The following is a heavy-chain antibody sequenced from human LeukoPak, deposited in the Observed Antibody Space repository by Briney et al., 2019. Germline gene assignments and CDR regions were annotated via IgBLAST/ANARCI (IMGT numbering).Heavy chain of an antibody. CDR3: ARGDFSDYGDYVDAFDV. CDR1: GFTFNNYC. D-gene: IGHD4-17*01. CDR2: IKQDGSQK. V-gene: IGHV3-7*01. J-gene: IGHJ3*01. Sequence: GGSLRLSCAASGFTFNNYCMSWVRQAPGKGLQWVANIKQDGSQKFYVDSVKGRFTISRDNTKNSLYLQMNSLRAEDTAMYYCARGDFSDYGDYVDAFDVWSQGTMVTVSS.